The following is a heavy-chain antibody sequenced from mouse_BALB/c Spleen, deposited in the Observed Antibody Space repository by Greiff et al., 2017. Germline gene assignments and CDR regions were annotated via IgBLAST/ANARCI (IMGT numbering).Heavy chain of an antibody. Sequence: DVMLVESGGGLVKPGGSLKLSCAASGFTFSSYAMSWVRQTPEKRLEWVATISSGGSYTYYPDSVKGRFTISRDNAKNTLYLQMSSLRSEDTAMYYCARRSITTATTGEGFDYWGQGTTLTVSS. CDR3: ARRSITTATTGEGFDY. CDR2: ISSGGSYT. D-gene: IGHD1-2*01. V-gene: IGHV5-9-1*01. J-gene: IGHJ2*01. CDR1: GFTFSSYA.